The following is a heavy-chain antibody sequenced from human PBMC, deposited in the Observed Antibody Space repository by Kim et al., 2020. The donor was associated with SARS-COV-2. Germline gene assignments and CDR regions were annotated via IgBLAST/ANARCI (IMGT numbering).Heavy chain of an antibody. CDR2: ISSSSSYI. CDR3: ARVLRYNWNDVPPHYFD. D-gene: IGHD1-1*01. V-gene: IGHV3-21*01. J-gene: IGHJ4*01. Sequence: GGYMILSCAASGFTFSSYSMNWVRQAPWKGLEWVSSISSSSSYIYYADSVKGRFIISRDNAKNSLYLKMNSLRAEDTAVYYCARVLRYNWNDVPPHYFD. CDR1: GFTFSSYS.